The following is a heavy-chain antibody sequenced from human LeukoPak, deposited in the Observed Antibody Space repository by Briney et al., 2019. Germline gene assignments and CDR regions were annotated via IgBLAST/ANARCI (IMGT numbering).Heavy chain of an antibody. V-gene: IGHV3-11*01. CDR3: ARDLRYYDSSGYNPWFDP. D-gene: IGHD3-22*01. Sequence: GGSLRLSCAASGFTFSDYYMSWIRQAPEKGLEWVSYISSSGSTIYYADSVKGRFTISRDNAKNSLYLQMNSLRAEDTAVYYCARDLRYYDSSGYNPWFDPWGQGTLVTVSS. CDR1: GFTFSDYY. J-gene: IGHJ5*02. CDR2: ISSSGSTI.